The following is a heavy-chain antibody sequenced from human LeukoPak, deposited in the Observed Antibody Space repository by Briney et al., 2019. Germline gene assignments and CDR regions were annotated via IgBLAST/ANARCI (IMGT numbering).Heavy chain of an antibody. CDR3: ARVAAAGTRLPDYFDY. J-gene: IGHJ4*02. D-gene: IGHD6-13*01. CDR1: GFTFSSYA. Sequence: GGSLRLSCAASGFTFSSYAMSWVRQAPGKGLEWVAVIWYDGSNKYYADSVKGRFTISRDNSKNTLYLQMNSLRAEDTAVYYCARVAAAGTRLPDYFDYWGQGTLVTVSS. V-gene: IGHV3-33*08. CDR2: IWYDGSNK.